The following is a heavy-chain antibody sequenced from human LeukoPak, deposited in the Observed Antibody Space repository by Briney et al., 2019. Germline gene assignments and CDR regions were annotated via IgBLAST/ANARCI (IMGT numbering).Heavy chain of an antibody. CDR2: IKQDGSEK. CDR3: ARGVVMTVSNWYFDL. Sequence: PGGSLRLSCAASGFTFSSYWMSWVRQAPGKGLEWVANIKQDGSEKYYVDSVKGRFTISRDNAKNSLYLQMNSLRAEDTAVYYCARGVVMTVSNWYFDLWGRGTLVTVSS. V-gene: IGHV3-7*01. CDR1: GFTFSSYW. D-gene: IGHD2-21*02. J-gene: IGHJ2*01.